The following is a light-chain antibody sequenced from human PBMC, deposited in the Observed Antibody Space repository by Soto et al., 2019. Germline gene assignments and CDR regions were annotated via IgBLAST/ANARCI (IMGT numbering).Light chain of an antibody. J-gene: IGKJ1*01. CDR2: GAS. CDR1: QSVGSN. Sequence: EIVMTQSPATLSVSPGERATLSCRASQSVGSNLDWYQQKPGQAPRLLIYGASTRATGIPARFSGSGSGTEFTLTISSLQSEDFAVYYCQQYNNWPRTFGQGTKVDIK. CDR3: QQYNNWPRT. V-gene: IGKV3-15*01.